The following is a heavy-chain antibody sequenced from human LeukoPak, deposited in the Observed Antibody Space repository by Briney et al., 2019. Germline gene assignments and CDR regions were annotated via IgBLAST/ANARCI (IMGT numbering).Heavy chain of an antibody. Sequence: PSQTLSLTCTVSGGSISSGGYYWSWIRQHPGKGLEWIGEINHSGSTNYNPSLKSRVTISVDTSRNQFSLKLSSVTAADTAVYYCVGGSGSYIYYWGQGTLVTVSS. CDR3: VGGSGSYIYY. V-gene: IGHV4-31*03. CDR2: INHSGST. D-gene: IGHD3-10*01. J-gene: IGHJ4*02. CDR1: GGSISSGGYY.